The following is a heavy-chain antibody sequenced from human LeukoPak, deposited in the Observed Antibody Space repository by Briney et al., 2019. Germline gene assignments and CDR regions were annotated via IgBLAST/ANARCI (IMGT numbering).Heavy chain of an antibody. Sequence: ASVKVSCKASGYTFTSYYMHWVRQAPGQGLEWMGIINPSGGSTSYAQKFQGRVTMTRDTSTSTVYMELSSLRSEDTAVYYCSRDISLNYYDSSGSEYFQHWARAPWSPSPQ. CDR3: SRDISLNYYDSSGSEYFQH. D-gene: IGHD3-22*01. CDR1: GYTFTSYY. V-gene: IGHV1-46*01. J-gene: IGHJ1*01. CDR2: INPSGGST.